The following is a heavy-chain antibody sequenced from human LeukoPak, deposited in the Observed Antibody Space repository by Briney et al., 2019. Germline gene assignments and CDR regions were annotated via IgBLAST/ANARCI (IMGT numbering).Heavy chain of an antibody. CDR2: IYYSGRT. V-gene: IGHV4-39*01. Sequence: SETLSLTCTASGGSISSSSYYWGWVRQPPGKGLEWVGTIYYSGRTYYNPSRKSQVSISVNTPKNQFSLRLTSVTATDTAVYYCARQGDGGRAFDYWGQGSLVTVSS. D-gene: IGHD4-23*01. J-gene: IGHJ4*02. CDR1: GGSISSSSYY. CDR3: ARQGDGGRAFDY.